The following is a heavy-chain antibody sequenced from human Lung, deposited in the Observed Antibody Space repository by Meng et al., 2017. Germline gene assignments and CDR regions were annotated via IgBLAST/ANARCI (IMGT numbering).Heavy chain of an antibody. CDR1: VGCVSCSTW. J-gene: IGHJ4*02. CDR3: AKRGRRLDAQNFDY. Sequence: QRQLRLAARGAVLAAVTLTLTLASFVGCVSCSTWCCRCIEPPGEGVGEFSECIHSSGTNYNPPLMGRVTTSADNSNEHFSLLLSSVIAADTAVDYCAKRGRRLDAQNFDYWGQGTLVTVSS. V-gene: IGHV4-4*02. D-gene: IGHD6-19*01. CDR2: CIHSSGT.